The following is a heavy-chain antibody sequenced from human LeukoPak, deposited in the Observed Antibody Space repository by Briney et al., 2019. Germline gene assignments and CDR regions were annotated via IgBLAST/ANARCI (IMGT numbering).Heavy chain of an antibody. Sequence: GGSLRLSCAASGITLSRYWMYWVRQAPGKGLVWVSRTNSDGSSTSYADSVKGRFTISRDNAKNTLYLQMNSLRAEDTAVYYCARGYYYDSSGYYMYYFDYWGQGTLVTVSS. CDR1: GITLSRYW. J-gene: IGHJ4*02. CDR3: ARGYYYDSSGYYMYYFDY. V-gene: IGHV3-74*01. D-gene: IGHD3-22*01. CDR2: TNSDGSST.